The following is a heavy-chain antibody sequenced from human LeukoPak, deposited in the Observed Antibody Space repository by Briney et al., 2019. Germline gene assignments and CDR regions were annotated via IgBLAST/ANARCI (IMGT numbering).Heavy chain of an antibody. J-gene: IGHJ5*02. CDR3: ARDAAYYYASSGSS. CDR1: GYTFTGYY. V-gene: IGHV1-2*02. Sequence: GASVKVSCKASGYTFTGYYMHWVRQALGQGLEWMGWINPNSGGTNYAQKFQGRVTMTRDTSISTAYMELSRLRSDDTAVYYCARDAAYYYASSGSSWGQGTLVTVSS. CDR2: INPNSGGT. D-gene: IGHD3-22*01.